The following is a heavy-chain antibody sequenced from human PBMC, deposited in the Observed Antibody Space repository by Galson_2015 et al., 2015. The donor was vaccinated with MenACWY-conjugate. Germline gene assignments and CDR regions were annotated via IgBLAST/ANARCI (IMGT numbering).Heavy chain of an antibody. CDR2: TYYGSKWYN. V-gene: IGHV6-1*01. CDR1: GDSVSSKSAA. CDR3: GRVTWGSSKAFDY. J-gene: IGHJ4*02. Sequence: CAISGDSVSSKSAAWIWIRQSPSRGLEWLGRTYYGSKWYNDYAASVKGRITINPDTSKNQFSLQLNSVTPEDTAVYYCGRVTWGSSKAFDYWGQGTPATVSS. D-gene: IGHD6-13*01.